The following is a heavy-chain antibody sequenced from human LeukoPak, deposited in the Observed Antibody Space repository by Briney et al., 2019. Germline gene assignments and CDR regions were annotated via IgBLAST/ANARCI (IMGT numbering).Heavy chain of an antibody. J-gene: IGHJ6*03. V-gene: IGHV4-39*01. CDR1: GGSISSNSYY. CDR3: ASGYDFWSGYPIYYMDV. D-gene: IGHD3-3*01. Sequence: SETLSLTCTVSGGSISSNSYYWGWIRQPPGKGLEWIGSIYYSGSTYYTPSLKSRVTISVDTSKNQFSLKLSSVTAADTAVYYCASGYDFWSGYPIYYMDVWGKGTTVTVSS. CDR2: IYYSGST.